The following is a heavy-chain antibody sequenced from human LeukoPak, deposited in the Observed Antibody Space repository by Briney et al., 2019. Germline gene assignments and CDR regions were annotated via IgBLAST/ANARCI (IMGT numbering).Heavy chain of an antibody. CDR3: ARVEPGDYFDY. CDR2: IYPGNSDT. Sequence: GESLKISCKTSGYRFSTYWIGWVRQMPGKGLEWMGIIYPGNSDTRYSPSFQGQVTISADKSISTAYLQWSSLKASDTAMYYCARVEPGDYFDYWGQGTLVTVSS. CDR1: GYRFSTYW. V-gene: IGHV5-51*01. J-gene: IGHJ4*02. D-gene: IGHD1-14*01.